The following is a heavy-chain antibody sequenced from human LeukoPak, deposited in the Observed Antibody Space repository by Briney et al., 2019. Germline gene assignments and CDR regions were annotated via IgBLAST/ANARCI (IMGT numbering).Heavy chain of an antibody. CDR3: ARDQTTYYFDY. CDR1: GFTFSSYA. D-gene: IGHD1-1*01. V-gene: IGHV3-21*01. Sequence: PGGSLRLSCAASGFTFSSYAMNWVRQAPGKGLEWVSSISSSSSYIYYADSVKGRFTISRDNAKNSRYLQMNSLRAEDTAVYYCARDQTTYYFDYWGQGTLVTVSS. J-gene: IGHJ4*02. CDR2: ISSSSSYI.